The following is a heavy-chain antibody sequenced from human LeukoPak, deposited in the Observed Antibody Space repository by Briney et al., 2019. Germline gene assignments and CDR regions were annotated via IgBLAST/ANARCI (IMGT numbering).Heavy chain of an antibody. CDR3: ASAIDYGGNSANGGFDY. V-gene: IGHV1-2*02. CDR2: INPNSGGT. J-gene: IGHJ4*02. D-gene: IGHD4-23*01. Sequence: ASVKVSCKASGYTFTGYYMHWVRQAPGQGLEWMGWINPNSGGTNYAQKFQGRVTMTRDTSISTAYMELGRLRSDDTAVYYCASAIDYGGNSANGGFDYWGQGTLVTVSS. CDR1: GYTFTGYY.